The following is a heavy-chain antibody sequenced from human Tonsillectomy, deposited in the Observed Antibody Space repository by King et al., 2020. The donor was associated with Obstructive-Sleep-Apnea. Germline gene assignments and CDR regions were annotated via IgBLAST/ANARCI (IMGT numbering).Heavy chain of an antibody. D-gene: IGHD5-18*01. CDR1: GYSFTSYW. V-gene: IGHV5-10-1*01. J-gene: IGHJ4*02. CDR3: ARHGFGQTAMVDY. CDR2: IDPSDTYS. Sequence: VQLVESGAEVKKPGESLRISCKGSGYSFTSYWISWVRQVPGKGLEWMGRIDPSDTYSNYSPSFQGHVTISADKSISTAYLQWSSLKASDTAMYYCARHGFGQTAMVDYWGQGTLVTVSS.